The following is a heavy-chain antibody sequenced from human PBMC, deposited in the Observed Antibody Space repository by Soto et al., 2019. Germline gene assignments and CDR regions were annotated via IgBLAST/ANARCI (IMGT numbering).Heavy chain of an antibody. CDR3: AREEVYYDSSGYTDYYYYYGMDV. V-gene: IGHV3-33*01. D-gene: IGHD3-22*01. CDR2: IWYDGSNK. Sequence: GGSLRLSCAASGFTFSSYGMHWVRQAPGKGLEWVAVIWYDGSNKYYADSVKGRFTISRDNSKNTLYLQMNSLRAEDTAVYYCAREEVYYDSSGYTDYYYYYGMDVWGQGTTVTVSS. CDR1: GFTFSSYG. J-gene: IGHJ6*02.